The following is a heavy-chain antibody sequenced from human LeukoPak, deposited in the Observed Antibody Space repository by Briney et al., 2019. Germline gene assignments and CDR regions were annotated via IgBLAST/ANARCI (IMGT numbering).Heavy chain of an antibody. J-gene: IGHJ4*02. Sequence: ASVKVSCKASGYTFTSYDIHWVRQAPGQGLEWMGWINPNSGGTKYAQKFQGRVTMTRDTSITTAYMDLSRLTFDDTAIYYCATTSGFWSGGGGIWGQGTLVTVSS. CDR1: GYTFTSYD. CDR2: INPNSGGT. V-gene: IGHV1-2*02. D-gene: IGHD3-3*01. CDR3: ATTSGFWSGGGGI.